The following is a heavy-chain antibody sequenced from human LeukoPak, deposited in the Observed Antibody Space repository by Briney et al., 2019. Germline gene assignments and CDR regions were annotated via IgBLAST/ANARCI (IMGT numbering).Heavy chain of an antibody. V-gene: IGHV3-21*01. CDR1: GFTFSSYS. J-gene: IGHJ4*02. CDR3: ARGSYYYDSSGYYYFDY. Sequence: GGSLRLSCAASGFTFSSYSTNWVRQAPGKGLEWVSSISSSSSYIYYADSVKGRFTISRDNAKNSLYLQMNSLRAEDTAVYYCARGSYYYDSSGYYYFDYWGQGTLVTVSS. CDR2: ISSSSSYI. D-gene: IGHD3-22*01.